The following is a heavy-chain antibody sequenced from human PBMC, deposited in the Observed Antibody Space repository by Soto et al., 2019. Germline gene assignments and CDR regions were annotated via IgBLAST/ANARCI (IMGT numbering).Heavy chain of an antibody. J-gene: IGHJ5*02. V-gene: IGHV4-59*01. CDR3: ARDSGYDLATYNWFDP. CDR1: GGSISSYY. CDR2: IYYSGST. D-gene: IGHD5-12*01. Sequence: SETLSLTCTVSGGSISSYYWSWIRQPPGRGLEWIGYIYYSGSTNYNPSLKSRVTISVDTSKNQLSLKLSSVTAADTAVYYCARDSGYDLATYNWFDPWGQGTLVT.